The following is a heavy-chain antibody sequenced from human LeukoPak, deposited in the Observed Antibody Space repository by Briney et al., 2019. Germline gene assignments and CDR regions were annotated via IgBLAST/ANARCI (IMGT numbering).Heavy chain of an antibody. CDR2: INHSGST. J-gene: IGHJ4*02. CDR3: ARTSVTGTKNFDS. CDR1: GGSISSFY. V-gene: IGHV4-34*01. D-gene: IGHD1-1*01. Sequence: SETLSLTCTVSGGSISSFYWSWIRQPPGKGLEWIGEINHSGSTNYNPSLNSRVTISVDTSKNQFSLKLSSVTAADTAVYYCARTSVTGTKNFDSWGQGTLVTVSS.